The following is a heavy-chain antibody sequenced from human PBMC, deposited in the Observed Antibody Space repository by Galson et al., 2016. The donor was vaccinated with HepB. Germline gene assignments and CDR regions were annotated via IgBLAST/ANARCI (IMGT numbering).Heavy chain of an antibody. J-gene: IGHJ4*02. CDR2: ISDSATST. Sequence: SLRLSCAASGFTFKNCVMSWVHQTPGKGLQWVSGISDSATSTYYADSVKGRFTISRDNSKNTLFLQMNSLRAEDTAVYYCAKGGYYDFWTDYFIGYWGQGTLVTVSS. CDR3: AKGGYYDFWTDYFIGY. D-gene: IGHD3/OR15-3a*01. V-gene: IGHV3-23*01. CDR1: GFTFKNCV.